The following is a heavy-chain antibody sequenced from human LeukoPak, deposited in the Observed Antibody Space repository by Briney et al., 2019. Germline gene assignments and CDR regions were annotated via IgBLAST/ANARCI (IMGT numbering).Heavy chain of an antibody. V-gene: IGHV3-53*01. CDR2: IYSGGST. D-gene: IGHD3-22*01. CDR3: ARDTYYYDSSGYLIRGAFDI. Sequence: PGGSLRLSCTVSGFTVSSDSMSWVRQAPGKGLEWVSFIYSGGSTHYSDSVKGRFTISRDNSKNTLYLQMNSLRAEDTAVYYCARDTYYYDSSGYLIRGAFDIWGQGTMVTVSS. CDR1: GFTVSSDS. J-gene: IGHJ3*02.